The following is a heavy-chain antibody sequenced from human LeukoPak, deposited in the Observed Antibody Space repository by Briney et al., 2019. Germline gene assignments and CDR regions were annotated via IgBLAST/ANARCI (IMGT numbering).Heavy chain of an antibody. V-gene: IGHV6-1*01. CDR3: ARERGSSPSGRYYFDS. CDR2: TYYRTKWYN. CDR1: GDSVSSKSAA. J-gene: IGHJ4*02. Sequence: SQTLSLTCAISGDSVSSKSAAWNWIRQSPSRGLEWLGRTYYRTKWYNDHAVSVKSRITISPDTSRNQFSLQLNSVTPEDTAVYYCARERGSSPSGRYYFDSWGQGALVTVSS. D-gene: IGHD6-6*01.